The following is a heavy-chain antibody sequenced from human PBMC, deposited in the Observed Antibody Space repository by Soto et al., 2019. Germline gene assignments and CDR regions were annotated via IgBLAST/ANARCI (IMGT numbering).Heavy chain of an antibody. CDR1: GFTFSNAW. V-gene: IGHV3-15*07. D-gene: IGHD3-22*01. CDR3: ITDRDYYDSSGYSY. Sequence: EVQLVESGGGLVKPGGSLRLSCAASGFTFSNAWMNWVRQAPGKGLEWVGRIKSKSDGGTTDYAAPVKGRFTISRDDSKNTLYLQMNSLKTEDKAVYYCITDRDYYDSSGYSYWGQGTLVTVSS. CDR2: IKSKSDGGTT. J-gene: IGHJ4*02.